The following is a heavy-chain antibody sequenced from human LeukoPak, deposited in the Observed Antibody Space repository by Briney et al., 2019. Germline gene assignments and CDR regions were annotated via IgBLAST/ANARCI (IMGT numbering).Heavy chain of an antibody. CDR3: AKDDPGLGVAGAFDY. V-gene: IGHV3-23*01. CDR2: ISGSGGST. D-gene: IGHD6-19*01. Sequence: GGSLRLSCAASGFTFSSYAMSWVRQAPGKGLEWVSAISGSGGSTYYADSVKGRLTISRDNSKNTLYLQMNSLRAEDTAVYYCAKDDPGLGVAGAFDYWGQGTLVTVSS. CDR1: GFTFSSYA. J-gene: IGHJ4*02.